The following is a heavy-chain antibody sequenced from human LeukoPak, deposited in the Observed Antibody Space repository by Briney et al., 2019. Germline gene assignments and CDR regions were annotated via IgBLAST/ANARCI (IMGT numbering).Heavy chain of an antibody. J-gene: IGHJ3*01. CDR3: AREYEKLPPWGGAFDV. V-gene: IGHV3-11*04. Sequence: GGSLRLSCAASGFTFSDYYMSWIRQAPGKGLEWVSYISSSSSTIYCADSVKGRFTISRDNAKNSLYLQMNSLRAEDTAVYYCAREYEKLPPWGGAFDVWGQGTMVTVSS. CDR2: ISSSSSTI. CDR1: GFTFSDYY. D-gene: IGHD2-15*01.